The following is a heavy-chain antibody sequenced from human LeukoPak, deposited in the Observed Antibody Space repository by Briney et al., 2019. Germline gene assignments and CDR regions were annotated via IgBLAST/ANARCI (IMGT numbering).Heavy chain of an antibody. J-gene: IGHJ4*02. Sequence: GGSLRLSCAASGFTFSSYAMHWVRQAPGKGLEWVAVISYDGSNKYCADSVKGRFTISRDNSKNTLYLQMNSLRAEDTAVYYCARGGWEGFHFDYWGQGTLVTVSS. CDR3: ARGGWEGFHFDY. D-gene: IGHD6-19*01. CDR2: ISYDGSNK. V-gene: IGHV3-30*04. CDR1: GFTFSSYA.